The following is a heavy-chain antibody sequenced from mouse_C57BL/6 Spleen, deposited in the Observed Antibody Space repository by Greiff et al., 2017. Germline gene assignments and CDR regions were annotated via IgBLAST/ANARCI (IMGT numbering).Heavy chain of an antibody. V-gene: IGHV1-64*01. CDR2: IHPNSGST. CDR1: GYTFTSYW. Sequence: QVQLQQPGAELVKPGASVKLSCKASGYTFTSYWMHWVKQSPGQGLEWIGMIHPNSGSTNYNEKFKSKATLTVDKSSSTAYMQLSSLTSEDSAVYYCARGGYYGSSYVWFAYWGQGTLVTVSA. J-gene: IGHJ3*01. D-gene: IGHD1-1*01. CDR3: ARGGYYGSSYVWFAY.